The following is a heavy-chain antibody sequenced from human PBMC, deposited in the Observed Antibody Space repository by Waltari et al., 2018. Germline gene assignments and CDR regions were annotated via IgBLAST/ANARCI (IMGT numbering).Heavy chain of an antibody. CDR3: ARDWNDEGYYFDY. V-gene: IGHV4-34*01. Sequence: QVQLQQWGAGLLKPSETLSLTCAVYGGSFSGYYWSWIRQPPGKGLEWIGEINHSGSTNYNPSLKSRVTISVDTSKNQFSLKLSSVTAADTAVYYCARDWNDEGYYFDYWGQGTLVTVSS. D-gene: IGHD1-1*01. CDR1: GGSFSGYY. CDR2: INHSGST. J-gene: IGHJ4*02.